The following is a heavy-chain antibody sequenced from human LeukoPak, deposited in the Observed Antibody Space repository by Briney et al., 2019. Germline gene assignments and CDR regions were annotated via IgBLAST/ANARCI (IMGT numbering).Heavy chain of an antibody. CDR1: GFIFTNYF. CDR3: ATDRGWRTSGYYLYYFEY. J-gene: IGHJ4*02. D-gene: IGHD3-3*01. Sequence: GGSLRLSCAASGFIFTNYFMSWVRQAPGKGLEWVASIRHDGSEKYYVDSVRGRFTISRDNTMNSLYLQMSSLRAEDTAVYYCATDRGWRTSGYYLYYFEYWGQGTLVTVSS. CDR2: IRHDGSEK. V-gene: IGHV3-7*01.